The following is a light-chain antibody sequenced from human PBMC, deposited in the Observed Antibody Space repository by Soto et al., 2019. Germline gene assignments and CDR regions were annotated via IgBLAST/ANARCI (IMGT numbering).Light chain of an antibody. Sequence: EIMLTQSPGTLSLSPGERATLSCRASQSVSNSYLAWYLQKPGQAPRLLIYGASSRATGIPDRFSGSGSGTDFTLTISRLDPEDFAVYLCQQYGSPPFTFGPGTKVDIK. J-gene: IGKJ3*01. CDR3: QQYGSPPFT. V-gene: IGKV3-20*01. CDR2: GAS. CDR1: QSVSNSY.